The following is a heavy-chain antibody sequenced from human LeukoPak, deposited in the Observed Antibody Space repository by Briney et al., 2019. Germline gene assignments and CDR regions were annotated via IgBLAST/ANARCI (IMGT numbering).Heavy chain of an antibody. V-gene: IGHV3-53*01. Sequence: PGGSLRLSCAASGFIFADTWMNWVRQAPGKGLEWVSVIYSGGSTYYADSVKGRFTISRDNSKNTLYLQMSSLRAEDTAVYYCARDYYDFWSGYFYFDYWGQGTLVTVSS. D-gene: IGHD3-3*01. J-gene: IGHJ4*02. CDR3: ARDYYDFWSGYFYFDY. CDR1: GFIFADTW. CDR2: IYSGGST.